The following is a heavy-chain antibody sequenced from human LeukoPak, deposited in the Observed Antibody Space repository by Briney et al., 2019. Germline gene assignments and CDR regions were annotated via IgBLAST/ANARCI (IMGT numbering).Heavy chain of an antibody. Sequence: GGSLRLSCAASGFTFSDHYMDWVRQAPGKGLEWVGRTRNKANSYTTEYAASVKGRFTISRDDSKNSLYLQMNSLKTEDTAVYYCARVYSRKWLRPIYWYFDLWGRGTLVTVSS. J-gene: IGHJ2*01. V-gene: IGHV3-72*01. CDR1: GFTFSDHY. CDR2: TRNKANSYTT. D-gene: IGHD5-12*01. CDR3: ARVYSRKWLRPIYWYFDL.